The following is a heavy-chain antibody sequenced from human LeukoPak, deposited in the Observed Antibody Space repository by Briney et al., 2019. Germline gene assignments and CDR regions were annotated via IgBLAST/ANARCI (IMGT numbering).Heavy chain of an antibody. D-gene: IGHD3-10*01. CDR2: IYHSGST. Sequence: SETLSLTCAVSGYSISSGYYWGWIRQPPGKGLEWIGSIYHSGSTYYNPSLKSRVTISVDTSKNQFSLKLSSVTAADTAVYYCARNQPPFMVREVMGWFNPWARGTRV. CDR3: ARNQPPFMVREVMGWFNP. J-gene: IGHJ5*02. CDR1: GYSISSGYY. V-gene: IGHV4-38-2*01.